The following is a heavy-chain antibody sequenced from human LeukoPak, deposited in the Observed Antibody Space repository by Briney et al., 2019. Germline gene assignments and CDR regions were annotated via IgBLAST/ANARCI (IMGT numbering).Heavy chain of an antibody. CDR3: AREVVTPDYYYYMDV. J-gene: IGHJ6*03. Sequence: PSETLSLTCTVSGGSISSYYWSWIRQPPGKGLEWIGEINHSGSTNYNPSLKSRVTISVDTSKNQFSLKLSSVTAADTAVYYCAREVVTPDYYYYMDVWGKGTTVTVSS. CDR1: GGSISSYY. CDR2: INHSGST. V-gene: IGHV4-34*01. D-gene: IGHD4-23*01.